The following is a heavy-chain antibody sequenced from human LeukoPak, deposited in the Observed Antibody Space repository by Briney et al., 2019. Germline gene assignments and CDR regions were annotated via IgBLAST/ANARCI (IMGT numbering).Heavy chain of an antibody. J-gene: IGHJ4*02. CDR3: ARDRYYGSGSYLNY. CDR2: ISAYNGNT. D-gene: IGHD3-10*01. CDR1: GYTFTSYG. V-gene: IGHV1-18*01. Sequence: ASVKVSCKASGYTFTSYGISWVRQAPGQGLEWMGWISAYNGNTNYAQKLRGRVTMTTDTSTSTAYMELRSLRSDDTAVYYCARDRYYGSGSYLNYWGQGTLVTVSS.